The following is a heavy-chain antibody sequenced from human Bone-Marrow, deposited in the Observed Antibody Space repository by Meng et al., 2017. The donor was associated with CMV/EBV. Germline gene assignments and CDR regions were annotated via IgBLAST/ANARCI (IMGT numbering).Heavy chain of an antibody. CDR1: GYTFTSDG. V-gene: IGHV1-18*01. CDR2: ISAKNGDT. CDR3: ARGGGQYDFDL. D-gene: IGHD3-10*01. Sequence: ASVKVSCKASGYTFTSDGISWVRQDPRHGLQWMGRISAKNGDTNYAPELYDRLTLTADTYTSVVYLELRRLVSDDTAIYYCARGGGQYDFDLWGPGTLVTVSS. J-gene: IGHJ4*02.